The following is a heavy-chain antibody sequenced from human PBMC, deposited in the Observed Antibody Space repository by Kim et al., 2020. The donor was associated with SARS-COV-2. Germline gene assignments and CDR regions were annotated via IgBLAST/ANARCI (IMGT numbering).Heavy chain of an antibody. D-gene: IGHD6-13*01. Sequence: GGSLRLSCAASGFTFDDYAMHWVRQAPGKGLEWVSGISWNSGSIGYADSVKGRFTISRDNAKNSLYLQMNSLRAEDTALYYCAKDMFPAGTYYYYGMDVWGQGTTVTVSS. CDR3: AKDMFPAGTYYYYGMDV. CDR2: ISWNSGSI. V-gene: IGHV3-9*01. J-gene: IGHJ6*02. CDR1: GFTFDDYA.